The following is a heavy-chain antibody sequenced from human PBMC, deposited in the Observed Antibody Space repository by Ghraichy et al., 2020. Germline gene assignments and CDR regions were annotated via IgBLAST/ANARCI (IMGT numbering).Heavy chain of an antibody. V-gene: IGHV4-59*01. CDR3: ARQYYIATWFDP. CDR1: GDSISSYF. J-gene: IGHJ5*02. CDR2: INYSGST. Sequence: SETLSLTCTVSGDSISSYFWSWIRQPPGKGLEWIGYINYSGSTNYNPSLKSRVTISVDTSKNQFSLKLTSVTAADTAVYYCARQYYIATWFDPCGQGTPVTVSS. D-gene: IGHD2/OR15-2a*01.